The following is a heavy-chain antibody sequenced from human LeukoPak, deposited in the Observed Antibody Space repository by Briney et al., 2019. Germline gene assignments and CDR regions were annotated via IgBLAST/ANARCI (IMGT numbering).Heavy chain of an antibody. CDR1: GFTFSSYV. CDR2: IRYDGTNE. J-gene: IGHJ4*02. D-gene: IGHD5/OR15-5a*01. Sequence: GGSLRLSCAASGFTFSSYVMHWVRQAPGKGLEWVAFIRYDGTNEYYADSVKGRFTISRDNSKNTLYLQMNSLRAEDTAVYYCAKDRETSTKIFVCWGQGTLVTVSS. V-gene: IGHV3-30*02. CDR3: AKDRETSTKIFVC.